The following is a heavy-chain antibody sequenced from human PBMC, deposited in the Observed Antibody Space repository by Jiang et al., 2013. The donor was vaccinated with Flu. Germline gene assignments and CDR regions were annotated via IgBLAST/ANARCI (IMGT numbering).Heavy chain of an antibody. CDR1: GYTFSTYA. CDR2: ISTNTGNP. Sequence: QSGSELKKPGASVKVSCKASGYTFSTYAMSWVRQAPGRGLEWMGWISTNTGNPTYAQGFTGRFVFFLDTSVSTAYLQISSLKAEDTAIYYCARDQEAGDGYPDLDYWGPGNPGSPSPQ. CDR3: ARDQEAGDGYPDLDY. J-gene: IGHJ4*02. D-gene: IGHD5-24*01. V-gene: IGHV7-4-1*02.